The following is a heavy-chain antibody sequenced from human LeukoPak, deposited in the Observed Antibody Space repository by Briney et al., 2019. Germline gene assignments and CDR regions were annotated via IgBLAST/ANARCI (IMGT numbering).Heavy chain of an antibody. Sequence: PSETLSLTCAVYGGSFSGYYWSWIRQPPGKGLEWVGEINHSGSTNYNPSLKSRVTISVDTSKNQFSLKLSSVTAADTAMYYCASFLGSPNWFDPWGQGTLVTVSS. CDR2: INHSGST. J-gene: IGHJ5*02. CDR1: GGSFSGYY. V-gene: IGHV4-34*01. CDR3: ASFLGSPNWFDP.